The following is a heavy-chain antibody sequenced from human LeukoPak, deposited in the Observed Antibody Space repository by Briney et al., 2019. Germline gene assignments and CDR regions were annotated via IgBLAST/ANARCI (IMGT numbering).Heavy chain of an antibody. J-gene: IGHJ6*03. V-gene: IGHV3-73*01. CDR2: IRTKATNYAP. Sequence: GGSLRLSCAASGFTFSDSPMHWVRQASGKGLEWVGRIRTKATNYAPAYAASVKGRFTISRDDSKSTTYLQMNSLETEDTAVYYCAKVSSSYYGDYYYYMDVWGKGATVTVSS. CDR1: GFTFSDSP. CDR3: AKVSSSYYGDYYYYMDV. D-gene: IGHD6-13*01.